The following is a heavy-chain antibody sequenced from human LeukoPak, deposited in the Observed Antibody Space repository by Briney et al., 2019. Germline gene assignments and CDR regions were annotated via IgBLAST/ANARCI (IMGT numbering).Heavy chain of an antibody. V-gene: IGHV3-21*01. J-gene: IGHJ4*02. CDR2: ISGSSRHK. CDR3: ARTANFAAGYYIDY. CDR1: GFTFSSYT. D-gene: IGHD6-13*01. Sequence: KPGGSLRLSCAASGFTFSSYTMNWVRQAPGKGLEWFSSISGSSRHKYYADSVKGRFTISRDNAKNSLYLQMNSLRAEDTAVYYCARTANFAAGYYIDYWGQGTLVTVSS.